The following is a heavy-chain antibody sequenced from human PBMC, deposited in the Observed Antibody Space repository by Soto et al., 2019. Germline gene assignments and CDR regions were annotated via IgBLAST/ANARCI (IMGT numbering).Heavy chain of an antibody. Sequence: EVQLVESGGGLVQPGGSLRLSCAASGFTFSSYSMNWVRQAPGKGLEWVSYISSSSSTIYYADSVKGRFTISRDNAKNSLYLKMNSLGDEDPALYYCAGDEGGGQLAAPYYYYYGMDVWGQGTTVTVSS. CDR3: AGDEGGGQLAAPYYYYYGMDV. CDR1: GFTFSSYS. V-gene: IGHV3-48*02. J-gene: IGHJ6*02. CDR2: ISSSSSTI. D-gene: IGHD6-6*01.